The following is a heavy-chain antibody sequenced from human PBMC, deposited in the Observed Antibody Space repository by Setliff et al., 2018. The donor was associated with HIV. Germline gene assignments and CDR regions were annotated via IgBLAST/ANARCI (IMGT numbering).Heavy chain of an antibody. Sequence: PGGSLRLSCAASGFTFSDYYMSWLRQAPGKGLEWVSYISRDGNTIDYADPVKGRFTISRDNAKNSLYLQLNSLRPEDTAVYYCARDKDEDYGSTSIDYWGQGILVTVSS. CDR2: ISRDGNTI. J-gene: IGHJ4*02. CDR3: ARDKDEDYGSTSIDY. D-gene: IGHD4-17*01. V-gene: IGHV3-11*01. CDR1: GFTFSDYY.